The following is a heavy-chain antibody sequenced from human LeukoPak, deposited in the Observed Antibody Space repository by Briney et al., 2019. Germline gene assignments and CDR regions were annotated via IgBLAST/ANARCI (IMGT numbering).Heavy chain of an antibody. D-gene: IGHD6-13*01. CDR2: LSSDGRDP. CDR1: GFTFSNYW. J-gene: IGHJ4*02. V-gene: IGHV3-74*01. CDR3: ARGVYEEAVNY. Sequence: GGSLRLSCAASGFTFSNYWMHWVRQAPGKGLVWVSRLSSDGRDPSYADSVKGRFTIYRDNAKNTLYMQMNSLRAEDTAVYFCARGVYEEAVNYWGQGTLVAVSS.